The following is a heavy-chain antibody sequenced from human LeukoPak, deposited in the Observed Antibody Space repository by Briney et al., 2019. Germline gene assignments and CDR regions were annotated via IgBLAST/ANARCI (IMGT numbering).Heavy chain of an antibody. J-gene: IGHJ1*01. CDR3: ARDRYSSSWYAKGGYFQH. D-gene: IGHD6-13*01. V-gene: IGHV4-34*01. Sequence: PSETLSLTCAVYGGSFSGYYWSWIRQPPGKGLEWIGEINHSGSTNYNPSLTSRVTISVDTSKNQFSLKLSSVTAADTAVYYCARDRYSSSWYAKGGYFQHWGQGTLVTVSS. CDR2: INHSGST. CDR1: GGSFSGYY.